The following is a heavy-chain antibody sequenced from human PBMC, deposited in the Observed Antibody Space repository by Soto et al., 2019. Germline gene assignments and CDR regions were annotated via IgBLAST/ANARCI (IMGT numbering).Heavy chain of an antibody. CDR3: ARGAARPHFDY. Sequence: PSETLSLTCTVSGGSISSGGYYWSWIRQHPGKGLEWIGYIYYSGSTYYNPSLKSRVTISVDTSKNQFSLQLNSVTPEDTAVYYCARGAARPHFDYWGQGTLVTVSS. V-gene: IGHV4-31*03. J-gene: IGHJ4*02. CDR1: GGSISSGGYY. D-gene: IGHD6-6*01. CDR2: IYYSGST.